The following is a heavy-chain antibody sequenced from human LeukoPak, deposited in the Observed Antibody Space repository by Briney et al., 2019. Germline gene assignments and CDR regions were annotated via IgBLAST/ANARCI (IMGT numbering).Heavy chain of an antibody. J-gene: IGHJ4*02. V-gene: IGHV3-23*01. CDR1: GFTFSSYA. CDR3: AKGLRWLGYFDY. D-gene: IGHD6-19*01. CDR2: IRGSGGST. Sequence: GGSLRLSCAASGFTFSSYAMSWVRQAPGKGLEWVSAIRGSGGSTYYADSVKGRFTISRDNSKNTLYLQMNSLRAEDTAVYYCAKGLRWLGYFDYWGQGTLVTVSS.